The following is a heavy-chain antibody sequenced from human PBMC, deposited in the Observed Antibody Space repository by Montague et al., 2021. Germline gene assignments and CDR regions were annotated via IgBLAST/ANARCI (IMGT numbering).Heavy chain of an antibody. Sequence: SETLSLTCAVSGGSISSNNWWSWVRPPPGKGLEWVGEIYHSGSTNYNPSLKSRVTISVDKSKNQFSLKLKYVTAADTAVYYCARGDSSGWNPLFDNWGQGTLVTVSS. CDR3: ARGDSSGWNPLFDN. CDR2: IYHSGST. J-gene: IGHJ4*02. CDR1: GGSISSNNW. V-gene: IGHV4-4*02. D-gene: IGHD6-19*01.